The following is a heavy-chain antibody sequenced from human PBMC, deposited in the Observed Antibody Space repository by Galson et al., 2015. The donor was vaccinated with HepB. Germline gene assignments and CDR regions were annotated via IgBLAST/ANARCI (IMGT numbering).Heavy chain of an antibody. D-gene: IGHD6-25*01. J-gene: IGHJ4*01. V-gene: IGHV3-33*01. CDR3: VREMAIAAPASFDL. CDR1: GFTFNRYG. CDR2: IWANGSNR. Sequence: SLRLSCAVPGFTFNRYGMHWVRQAPGKGLEWVALIWANGSNRYYSNSEMGRFTISRDNSKNTLFLEMNSLRAEDTAVYYCVREMAIAAPASFDLWGHGTLVTVSS.